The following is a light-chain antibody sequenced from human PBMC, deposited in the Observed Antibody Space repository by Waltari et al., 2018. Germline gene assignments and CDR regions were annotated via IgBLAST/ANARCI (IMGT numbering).Light chain of an antibody. Sequence: QSVLTPPPSASGTPGQRVTISCSGSSSNIHNNYVYWYQHLPGMAPKLLIYRNDRGPSEGLYRFSDAKSRTSASMAISGLLSDGEADYYCAVWDEGEVLGAGTKVTVL. CDR1: SSNIHNNY. V-gene: IGLV1-47*01. J-gene: IGLJ1*01. CDR2: RND. CDR3: AVWDEGEV.